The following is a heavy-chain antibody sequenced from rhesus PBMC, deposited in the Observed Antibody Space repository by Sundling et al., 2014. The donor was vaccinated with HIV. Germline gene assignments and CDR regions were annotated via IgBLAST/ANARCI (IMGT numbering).Heavy chain of an antibody. D-gene: IGHD1-1*01. Sequence: EVQLVESGGGLVQPGGSLRLSCAASGFSFRTYGMYWVRQAPGKGLEWISGISSGGHSTYYADSVKGRFTISRDNSKNTFSLQMSSLRAEDTAVYYCAKDGWNYFYWGQGVLVTVSS. CDR2: ISSGGHST. CDR1: GFSFRTYG. CDR3: AKDGWNYFY. J-gene: IGHJ4*01. V-gene: IGHV3-103*01.